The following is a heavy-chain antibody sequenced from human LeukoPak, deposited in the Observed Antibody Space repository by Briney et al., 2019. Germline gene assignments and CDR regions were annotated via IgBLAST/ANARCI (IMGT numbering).Heavy chain of an antibody. CDR2: IIPIFGTA. J-gene: IGHJ2*01. V-gene: IGHV1-69*06. D-gene: IGHD1-26*01. Sequence: SVKVSCKASGGTFSSYAISWVRQAPGQGLEWMGGIIPIFGTANYAQKFQGRVTITADKSTSTAYMELSSLRSDDTAVYYCASSGAGPWYFDLWGRGTLVTVSS. CDR3: ASSGAGPWYFDL. CDR1: GGTFSSYA.